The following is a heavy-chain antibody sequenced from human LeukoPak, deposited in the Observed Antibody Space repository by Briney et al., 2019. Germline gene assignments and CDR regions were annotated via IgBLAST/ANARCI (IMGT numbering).Heavy chain of an antibody. Sequence: SETLSLTCAVYGGSFSGYYWSWIRQPPGKGLEWIGEINHSGSTNYNPSLKSRVTTSVDTSKNQFSLKLSSVTAADTAVYYCARDAGLYYYYYMDVWGKGTTVTISS. CDR2: INHSGST. J-gene: IGHJ6*03. CDR1: GGSFSGYY. CDR3: ARDAGLYYYYYMDV. V-gene: IGHV4-34*01.